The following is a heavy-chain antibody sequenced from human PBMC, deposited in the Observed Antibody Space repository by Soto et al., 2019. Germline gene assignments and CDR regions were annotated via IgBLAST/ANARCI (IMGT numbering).Heavy chain of an antibody. D-gene: IGHD2-8*02. CDR3: ARHDTGLMGYAYDI. CDR1: GASITQYY. CDR2: VSSTGST. Sequence: SETLSLTCTVSGASITQYYWNWIRQSPGKGLKWIVSVSSTGSTVYNPSLTSRVTVSLDTSKNQFSLKLNSVAAADTSIYYCARHDTGLMGYAYDIWGQGTMVTVSS. J-gene: IGHJ3*02. V-gene: IGHV4-59*08.